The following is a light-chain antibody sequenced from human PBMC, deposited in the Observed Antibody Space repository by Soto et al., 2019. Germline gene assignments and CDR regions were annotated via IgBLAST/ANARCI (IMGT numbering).Light chain of an antibody. J-gene: IGLJ1*01. CDR3: SSYTTICTYV. Sequence: QSALTQPASVSGSPGQSIAISCTGTSSDVGSYNYVSWYQQHPDKAPKLILYDVTNRPSGVSNRFSGSKSGNTASLTISGLQAEDEADYYCSSYTTICTYVFGTGTKVTVL. CDR1: SSDVGSYNY. CDR2: DVT. V-gene: IGLV2-14*01.